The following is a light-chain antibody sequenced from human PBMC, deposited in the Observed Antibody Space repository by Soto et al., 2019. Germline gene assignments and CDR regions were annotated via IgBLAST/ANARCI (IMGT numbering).Light chain of an antibody. V-gene: IGLV2-14*01. CDR2: DVS. CDR3: SSYTGSNTEV. CDR1: SSDVGGYNY. J-gene: IGLJ1*01. Sequence: QSVLTQPASVSGSPGQSITISCTGTSSDVGGYNYVSWYQQHPGKAPKLMIYDVSNRPPGVSNRFSGSKSGNTASLTISGLQAEDEADYYCSSYTGSNTEVFGTGTKVTVL.